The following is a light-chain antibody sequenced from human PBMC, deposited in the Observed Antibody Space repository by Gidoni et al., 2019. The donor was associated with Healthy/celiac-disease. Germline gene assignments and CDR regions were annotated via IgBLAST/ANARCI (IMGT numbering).Light chain of an antibody. J-gene: IGLJ2*01. CDR3: SSYTSSSTLV. CDR1: SSDVGGYNY. Sequence: QSALTQPASVSGSPGQSLPISCTGTSSDVGGYNYASWYQPHPGKAPKLMLYDVSNRPSGVSNRCSGSKSGNTACLTISGLQAEDEADYYCSSYTSSSTLVFGGGTNLTVL. V-gene: IGLV2-14*01. CDR2: DVS.